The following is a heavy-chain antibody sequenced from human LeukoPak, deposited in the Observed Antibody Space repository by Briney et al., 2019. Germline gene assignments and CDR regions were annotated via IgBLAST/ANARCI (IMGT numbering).Heavy chain of an antibody. J-gene: IGHJ4*02. CDR2: MNPNSGGT. CDR1: GYTFTSYD. D-gene: IGHD5-12*01. CDR3: ARGRSTGYPYYFEY. Sequence: ASVKVSCKASGYTFTSYDINWVRQATGQGLEWMGWMNPNSGGTGYAQKFQGRVTITRNTSISTAYTELSGLRSEDTAVYYCARGRSTGYPYYFEYWGQGTLVTVSS. V-gene: IGHV1-8*03.